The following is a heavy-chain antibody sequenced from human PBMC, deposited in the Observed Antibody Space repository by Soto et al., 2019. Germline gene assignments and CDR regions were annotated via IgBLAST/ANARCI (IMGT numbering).Heavy chain of an antibody. V-gene: IGHV4-31*03. Sequence: SETLSLTCTVSGVTISSGGYYWSWLRQHPGKGLEWIGYIYYSGSTYYNPSLKSRVTISVDTSKNQFSLKLSSVTAADTAVYYCARAALNYDFWSGYPYSVYYYYGVDVWGQGTTVTVSS. D-gene: IGHD3-3*01. CDR1: GVTISSGGYY. CDR3: ARAALNYDFWSGYPYSVYYYYGVDV. CDR2: IYYSGST. J-gene: IGHJ6*02.